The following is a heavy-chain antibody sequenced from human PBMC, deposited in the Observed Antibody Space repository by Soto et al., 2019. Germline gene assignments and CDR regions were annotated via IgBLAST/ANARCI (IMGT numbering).Heavy chain of an antibody. D-gene: IGHD5-18*01. CDR1: GFTFSRHA. J-gene: IGHJ3*02. Sequence: PGGSLRLSCAASGFTFSRHAMSWVRQAPGKGLEWVSGISGSGGSTYYADSVKGRFTISRDNAKNSLYLQMNSLRAEDTAVYYCARDGGGYSYDAFDIWGQGTMVTVSS. CDR3: ARDGGGYSYDAFDI. V-gene: IGHV3-23*01. CDR2: ISGSGGST.